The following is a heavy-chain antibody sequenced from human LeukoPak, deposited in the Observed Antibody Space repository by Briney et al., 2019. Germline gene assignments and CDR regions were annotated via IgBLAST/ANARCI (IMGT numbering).Heavy chain of an antibody. D-gene: IGHD4/OR15-4a*01. V-gene: IGHV3-30*03. Sequence: GSLRLSCAASGFTFNNYGMHWARQAPGKGLEWVATISYDGSYKYYADSVKGRFTISRDNSKNTLYLQMNSLRAEDTAVYYCARRAGAYSHPYDYWGQGTLVTVSS. J-gene: IGHJ4*02. CDR3: ARRAGAYSHPYDY. CDR2: ISYDGSYK. CDR1: GFTFNNYG.